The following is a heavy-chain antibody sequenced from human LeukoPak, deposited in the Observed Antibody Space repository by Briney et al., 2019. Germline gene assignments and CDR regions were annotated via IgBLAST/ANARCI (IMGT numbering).Heavy chain of an antibody. CDR1: GGSISSYY. D-gene: IGHD6-13*01. Sequence: SETLSLTCTVSGGSISSYYWSWIRQPPGKGLEWIGYIFHSGSTYYSPSLKSRVTISVDTSKNQFSLKLNSVTAADTAVYYCARFSGSTWSFHWFDPWGQGTLVTVSS. J-gene: IGHJ5*02. CDR3: ARFSGSTWSFHWFDP. CDR2: IFHSGST. V-gene: IGHV4-59*08.